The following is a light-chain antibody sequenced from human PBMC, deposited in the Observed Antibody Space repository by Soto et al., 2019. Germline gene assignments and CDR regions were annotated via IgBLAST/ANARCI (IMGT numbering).Light chain of an antibody. Sequence: DIQMTQSPSSLSASVGDRVTITCRASQAISNFLVWYQQKPGKAPNLLISAASTLQSGVPSRFSGSGSGTDFTLTISSLQPEDVATYYCQKYNGPFVQGTKVQIK. V-gene: IGKV1-27*01. CDR2: AAS. CDR3: QKYNGP. J-gene: IGKJ1*01. CDR1: QAISNF.